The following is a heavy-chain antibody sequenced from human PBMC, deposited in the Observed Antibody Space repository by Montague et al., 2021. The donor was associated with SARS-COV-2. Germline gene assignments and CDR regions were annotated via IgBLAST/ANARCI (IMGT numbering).Heavy chain of an antibody. V-gene: IGHV4-59*08. Sequence: SETLSLTCTVSGGSISSYYWSWIRQPPGKGLEWIGYIYYSGITNYNPSLKSRVTISVDTSKNQFSLKLSSVTAADTAVYYCARLEAGDCSGGSCYSSWFDPWGQGTLVTVSS. CDR2: IYYSGIT. CDR3: ARLEAGDCSGGSCYSSWFDP. J-gene: IGHJ5*02. CDR1: GGSISSYY. D-gene: IGHD2-15*01.